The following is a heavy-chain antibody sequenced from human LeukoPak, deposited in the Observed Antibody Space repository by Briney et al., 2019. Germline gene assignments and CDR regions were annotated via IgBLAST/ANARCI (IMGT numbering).Heavy chain of an antibody. Sequence: SQTLSLTCTVSGGSISSGGYYWSWIRQHPGKGLEWIGYIYYSGSTYYNPSLKSRVTISVDTSKNQFSLKLSSVTAADTAVYYCAGEVTMVRGVITHAFDYWGQGTLVTVSS. CDR3: AGEVTMVRGVITHAFDY. CDR1: GGSISSGGYY. V-gene: IGHV4-31*03. CDR2: IYYSGST. D-gene: IGHD3-10*01. J-gene: IGHJ4*02.